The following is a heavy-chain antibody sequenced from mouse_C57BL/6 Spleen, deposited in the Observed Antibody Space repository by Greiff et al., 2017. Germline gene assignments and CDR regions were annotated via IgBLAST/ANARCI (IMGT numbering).Heavy chain of an antibody. CDR1: GYTFTSYW. Sequence: QVQLQQPGAELVKPGASVKVSCKASGYTFTSYWMHWVKQRPGQGLEWIGRIHPSDSDTHYHQKFKGKATLTVDKSSSTAYMQLSSLTSEDSAVYYCAMPQYYGSSYGYWYFDVWGTGTTVTVSS. CDR2: IHPSDSDT. J-gene: IGHJ1*03. D-gene: IGHD1-1*01. V-gene: IGHV1-74*01. CDR3: AMPQYYGSSYGYWYFDV.